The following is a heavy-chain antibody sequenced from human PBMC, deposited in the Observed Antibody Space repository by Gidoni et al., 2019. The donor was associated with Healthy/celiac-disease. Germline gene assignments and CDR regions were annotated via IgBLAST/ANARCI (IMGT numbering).Heavy chain of an antibody. J-gene: IGHJ3*02. CDR1: GGSISSYY. CDR3: ARDEGYGNAFDI. D-gene: IGHD4-17*01. V-gene: IGHV4-59*01. CDR2: IYYSGST. Sequence: QVQLQESGPGLVKPSETLSLTCTVSGGSISSYYWSWIRQPPGKGLEWIGYIYYSGSTNYNPSLKSRVTISVDTSKNQFSLKLSSVTAADTAVYYCARDEGYGNAFDIWGQGTMVTVSS.